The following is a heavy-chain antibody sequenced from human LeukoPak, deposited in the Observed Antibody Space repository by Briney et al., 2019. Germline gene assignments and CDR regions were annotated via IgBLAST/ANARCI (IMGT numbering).Heavy chain of an antibody. CDR2: VHKTGAI. Sequence: WETLSLTCTVSGDSISAYYWSWVRQPPGKGLEWIAFVHKTGAINYNPSLKSRVTISMDTSNSQFSLHVNSVTAADTAVYYCTKYGGSPANYFDSWGPGTLVT. D-gene: IGHD1-26*01. CDR3: TKYGGSPANYFDS. J-gene: IGHJ4*02. V-gene: IGHV4-59*08. CDR1: GDSISAYY.